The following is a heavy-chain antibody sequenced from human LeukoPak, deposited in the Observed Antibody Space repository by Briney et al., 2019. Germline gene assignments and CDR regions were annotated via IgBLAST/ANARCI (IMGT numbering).Heavy chain of an antibody. Sequence: GGSLRLSCAASGFTFSSYSMNWVRQAPGKGLEWVSSISSSSSYIYYADSVGGRFTISRDNAKNSLYLQMNSLRDEDTAVYFCARRPYSDTSGRLSDVWCQGTTVTVSS. V-gene: IGHV3-21*01. CDR2: ISSSSSYI. D-gene: IGHD3-22*01. CDR1: GFTFSSYS. CDR3: ARRPYSDTSGRLSDV. J-gene: IGHJ6*02.